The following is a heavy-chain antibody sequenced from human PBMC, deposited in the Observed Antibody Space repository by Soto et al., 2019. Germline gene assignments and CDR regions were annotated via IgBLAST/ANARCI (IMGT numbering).Heavy chain of an antibody. CDR2: ISSSSSYI. J-gene: IGHJ3*02. Sequence: GGSLRLSCAASEFTFSSYSMNWVRQAPGKGLEWVSSISSSSSYIYYADSVKGRFTISRDNAKNSLYLQMNSLRAEDTAVYYCARDLVCSSTSCYDGLGAFDIWGQGTMVTVSS. D-gene: IGHD2-2*01. V-gene: IGHV3-21*01. CDR1: EFTFSSYS. CDR3: ARDLVCSSTSCYDGLGAFDI.